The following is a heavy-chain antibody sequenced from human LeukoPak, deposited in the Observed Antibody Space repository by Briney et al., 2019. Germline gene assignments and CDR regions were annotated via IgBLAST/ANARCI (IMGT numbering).Heavy chain of an antibody. V-gene: IGHV1-69*04. CDR1: GGTFSSYA. J-gene: IGHJ4*02. D-gene: IGHD1-7*01. CDR3: ARDTGITGTTAVQFDY. CDR2: IIPILGIA. Sequence: SVKVSCKASGGTFSSYAISWVRQAPGQGLEWMGRIIPILGIANYAQKFQGRVTITADKSTSTAYMELSSLRSEDTAVYYCARDTGITGTTAVQFDYWGQGTLVTVSS.